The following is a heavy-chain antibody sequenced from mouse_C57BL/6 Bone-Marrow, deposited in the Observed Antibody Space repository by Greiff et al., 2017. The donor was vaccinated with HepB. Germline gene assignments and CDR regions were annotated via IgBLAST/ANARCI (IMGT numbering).Heavy chain of an antibody. CDR1: GFNIKDDY. CDR3: PYPTWFAY. J-gene: IGHJ3*01. V-gene: IGHV14-4*01. Sequence: VHVKQSGAELVRPGASVKLSCTASGFNIKDDYMHWVKQRPEQGLEWIGWIDPENGDTEYASKFQGKATITADTSSNTAYLQLSSLTSEDTAVYYCPYPTWFAYWGQGTLVTVSA. CDR2: IDPENGDT.